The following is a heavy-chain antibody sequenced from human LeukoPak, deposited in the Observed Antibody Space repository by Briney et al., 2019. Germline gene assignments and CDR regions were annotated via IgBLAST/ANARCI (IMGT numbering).Heavy chain of an antibody. CDR3: ARRGVRGYSYALDY. CDR2: IYYSGST. D-gene: IGHD5-18*01. CDR1: GGSISSYY. Sequence: SETLSLTCTVSGGSISSYYWSWIRQPPGEGLEWIGYIYYSGSTNYNPSLKSRVTISVDTSKNQFSLKLSSVTAADTAVYYCARRGVRGYSYALDYWGQGTLVTVSS. J-gene: IGHJ4*02. V-gene: IGHV4-59*01.